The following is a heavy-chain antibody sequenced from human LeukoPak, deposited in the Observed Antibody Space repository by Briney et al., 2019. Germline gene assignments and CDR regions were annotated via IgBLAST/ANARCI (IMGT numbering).Heavy chain of an antibody. CDR1: GFTFSDAW. CDR3: TTCTVAGKGGWGLYYYYGMDV. CDR2: IKSKTDGGTT. D-gene: IGHD6-19*01. V-gene: IGHV3-15*01. J-gene: IGHJ6*02. Sequence: GGSLRLSCAASGFTFSDAWMSWVRQAPGKGLEWVGRIKSKTDGGTTDYAAPVKGRFTISRDDSKNTLYLQMNSLKTEDTAVYYCTTCTVAGKGGWGLYYYYGMDVWGQGTTVTVSS.